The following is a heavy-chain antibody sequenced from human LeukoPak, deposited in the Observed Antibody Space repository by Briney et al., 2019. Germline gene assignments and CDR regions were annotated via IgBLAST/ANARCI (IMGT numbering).Heavy chain of an antibody. D-gene: IGHD2-21*02. J-gene: IGHJ5*02. V-gene: IGHV4-34*01. Sequence: SETLSLTCAVYGGSFSGYYWSWIRQPPGKWLEWIGYICYSGITYYNPSLKSRLTMSLDTSNNQFSLKLSSVTAADTAVYYCARTRDHIVVVTAIRHAPFDPWGQGTLVTVSS. CDR3: ARTRDHIVVVTAIRHAPFDP. CDR1: GGSFSGYY. CDR2: ICYSGIT.